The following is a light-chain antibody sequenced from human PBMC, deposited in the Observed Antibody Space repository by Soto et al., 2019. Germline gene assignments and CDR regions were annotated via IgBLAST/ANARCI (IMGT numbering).Light chain of an antibody. J-gene: IGKJ1*01. CDR3: QQYGNSPRT. CDR2: GAS. CDR1: QSVSSSY. V-gene: IGKV3-20*01. Sequence: IVLTQSPGTLSLSPGERATLSCRASQSVSSSYLAWYQQKAGQAPRLVIYGASIRATGIPDRFSGSGSGTDFTLTISRLEPEDSAVYYCQQYGNSPRTFGQGTKVESK.